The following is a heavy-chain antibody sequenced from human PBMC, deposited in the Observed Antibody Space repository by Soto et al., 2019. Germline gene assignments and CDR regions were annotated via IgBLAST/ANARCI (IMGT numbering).Heavy chain of an antibody. Sequence: PSETLSLTCTVSGGSISRIGYYWGWVRQPPGKGLEWIGSIYYNGVAHYSPSLETRLTISVDTSKNHFSLKLNSVTAADAAIYYCARQYGYNYGHIEHWGQGTVVTVSP. CDR2: IYYNGVA. CDR3: ARQYGYNYGHIEH. J-gene: IGHJ4*02. V-gene: IGHV4-39*01. CDR1: GGSISRIGYY. D-gene: IGHD5-18*01.